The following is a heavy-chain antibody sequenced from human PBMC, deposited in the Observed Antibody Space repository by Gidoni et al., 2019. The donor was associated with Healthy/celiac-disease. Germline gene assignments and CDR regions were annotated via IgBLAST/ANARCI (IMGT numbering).Heavy chain of an antibody. CDR1: GFTFSSYW. J-gene: IGHJ6*02. CDR2: IKQDGSEK. V-gene: IGHV3-7*01. CDR3: AGDGSGSYFSGYYYGMDV. Sequence: EVQLVESGGGLVQPGGSLRLSCAAPGFTFSSYWMSWVRQAPGKGLEWVANIKQDGSEKYYVDSVKGRFTISRDNAKNSLYLQMNSLRAEDTAVYYCAGDGSGSYFSGYYYGMDVWGQGTTVTVSS. D-gene: IGHD3-10*01.